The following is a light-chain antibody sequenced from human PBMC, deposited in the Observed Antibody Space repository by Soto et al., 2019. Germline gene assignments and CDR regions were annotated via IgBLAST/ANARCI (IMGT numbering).Light chain of an antibody. Sequence: ETVMTQSPATLSVSRGERATLSCRASQSISRNLAWYQQKPGQAPRLLIHGATTRATGIPARFSGSGSGTEFTLTISSLQSEDFAVYYCQQRSNWPITFGQGTRLEIK. V-gene: IGKV3-15*01. J-gene: IGKJ5*01. CDR1: QSISRN. CDR2: GAT. CDR3: QQRSNWPIT.